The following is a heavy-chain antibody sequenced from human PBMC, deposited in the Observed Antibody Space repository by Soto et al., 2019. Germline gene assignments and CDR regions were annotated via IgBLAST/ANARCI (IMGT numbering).Heavy chain of an antibody. CDR3: ARDYDFWSGYYKEFHYYGMDV. V-gene: IGHV1-46*01. CDR1: GYTFTSYY. CDR2: INPSGGST. J-gene: IGHJ6*02. D-gene: IGHD3-3*01. Sequence: WASVKVSCKASGYTFTSYYMHWVRQAPGQGLEWMGIINPSGGSTSYAQKFQGRVTMTRDTSTSTVYMELSSLRSEDTAVYYCARDYDFWSGYYKEFHYYGMDVWGQGTTVTVSS.